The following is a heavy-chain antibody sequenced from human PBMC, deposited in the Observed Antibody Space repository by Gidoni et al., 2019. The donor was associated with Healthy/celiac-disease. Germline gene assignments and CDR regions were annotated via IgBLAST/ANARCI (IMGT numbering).Heavy chain of an antibody. CDR3: TTDKGYYGSGSYYPYNWFDP. CDR1: GLPFSNAW. Sequence: EVQLVESGGGLVKPGGSLRLSCAASGLPFSNAWMSWVRQAPGKGLGWVGRIKSKTDGGTTDYAAPVKGRFTISRDDSKNTLYLQMNSLKTEDTAVYYCTTDKGYYGSGSYYPYNWFDPWGQGTLVTVSS. V-gene: IGHV3-15*01. J-gene: IGHJ5*02. D-gene: IGHD3-10*01. CDR2: IKSKTDGGTT.